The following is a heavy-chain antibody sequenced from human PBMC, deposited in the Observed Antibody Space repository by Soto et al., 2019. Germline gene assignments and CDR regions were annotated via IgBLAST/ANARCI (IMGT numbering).Heavy chain of an antibody. CDR1: GYTFIHND. Sequence: QVQLEQSGTEVKRPGASVKISCKASGYTFIHNDINWVRQATGQGLEWMGWMSPKSGNTGFAQKFQGRITMTSDTSVTTAYMELTGLTSADTATYYCARMHGGSTLDIWGQGSLVVVSS. V-gene: IGHV1-8*01. CDR3: ARMHGGSTLDI. J-gene: IGHJ4*02. CDR2: MSPKSGNT. D-gene: IGHD6-25*01.